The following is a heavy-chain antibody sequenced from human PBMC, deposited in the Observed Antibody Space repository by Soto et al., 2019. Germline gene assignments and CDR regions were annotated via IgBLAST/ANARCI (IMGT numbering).Heavy chain of an antibody. CDR3: ERGGRRYDSSGYYLDY. D-gene: IGHD3-22*01. CDR1: GGTFSSYA. CDR2: IIPIFGTA. J-gene: IGHJ4*02. V-gene: IGHV1-69*01. Sequence: QVQLVQSGAEVKKPGSSVKVSCKASGGTFSSYAISWVRQAPGQGLEWMGGIIPIFGTANYAQKFQGRVTITADESTSTAYMELSSLRSEDTAVYYCERGGRRYDSSGYYLDYWGQGTLVTVSS.